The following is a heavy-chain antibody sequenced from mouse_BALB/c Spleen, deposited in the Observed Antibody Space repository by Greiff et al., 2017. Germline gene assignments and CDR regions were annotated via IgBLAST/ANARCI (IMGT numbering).Heavy chain of an antibody. J-gene: IGHJ1*01. CDR2: ISYDGSN. Sequence: VQLQQSGPGLVKPSQSLSLTCSVTGYSITSGYYWNWIRQFPGNKLEWMGYISYDGSNNYNPSLKNRISITRDTSKNQFFLKLNSVTTEDTATYDCARGVGRGYFDVWGAGTTVTVSS. V-gene: IGHV3-6*02. D-gene: IGHD4-1*01. CDR3: ARGVGRGYFDV. CDR1: GYSITSGYY.